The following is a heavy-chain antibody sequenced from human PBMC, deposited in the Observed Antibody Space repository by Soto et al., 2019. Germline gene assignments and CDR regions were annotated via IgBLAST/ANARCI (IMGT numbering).Heavy chain of an antibody. CDR1: GYTFTSYG. D-gene: IGHD4-17*01. J-gene: IGHJ4*02. CDR2: ISAYNGNT. Sequence: QVQLVQSGAEVKKPGASVKVSCKASGYTFTSYGISWVRQAPGQGLEWMGWISAYNGNTNYAQKHQGRVTMTTDTSTSTADMELRSLRSDDTAVYYFAREYGDYGSYYFAYWGQGTLVTVSS. V-gene: IGHV1-18*01. CDR3: AREYGDYGSYYFAY.